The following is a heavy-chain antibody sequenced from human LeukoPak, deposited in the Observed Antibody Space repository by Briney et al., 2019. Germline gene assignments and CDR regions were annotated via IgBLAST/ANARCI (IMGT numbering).Heavy chain of an antibody. Sequence: PGGSLRLSCAASGFTVSSNYMSWVRQAPGKGLEWVSLIYSGGSTYYADSVKGRFTLSRDNSKNTLYLQMNSLRAEDTAVYYCTRGPRGYPYYFDYWGQGTLVTVSS. CDR3: TRGPRGYPYYFDY. J-gene: IGHJ4*02. CDR2: IYSGGST. V-gene: IGHV3-53*01. CDR1: GFTVSSNY. D-gene: IGHD5-18*01.